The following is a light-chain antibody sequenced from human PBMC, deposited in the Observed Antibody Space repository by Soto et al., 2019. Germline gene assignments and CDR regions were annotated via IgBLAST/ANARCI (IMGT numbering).Light chain of an antibody. V-gene: IGKV3-20*01. J-gene: IGKJ5*01. CDR1: QSVSSSY. Sequence: EIVLTQSPGTLSLSPGERATLSCRASQSVSSSYLAWYQQQPGQAPRLLIYGASSRATGIPDRFSGSGSGTDFTLTNSSLEPEDFAVYDCHQYGSSPITFGQGTRLEIK. CDR3: HQYGSSPIT. CDR2: GAS.